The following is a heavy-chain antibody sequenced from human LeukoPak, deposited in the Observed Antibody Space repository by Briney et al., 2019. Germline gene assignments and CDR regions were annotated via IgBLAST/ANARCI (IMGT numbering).Heavy chain of an antibody. CDR1: GYTFTSYG. Sequence: ASVKVSCKASGYTFTSYGISWVRQAPGQGLEWMGWISAYNGNTNYAQKLQGRVTMTTDTSTSTAYMEPRSLRSDDTAVYYCARGLRFLEWFYYYGMDVWGQGTTVTVSS. CDR2: ISAYNGNT. J-gene: IGHJ6*02. V-gene: IGHV1-18*01. D-gene: IGHD3-3*01. CDR3: ARGLRFLEWFYYYGMDV.